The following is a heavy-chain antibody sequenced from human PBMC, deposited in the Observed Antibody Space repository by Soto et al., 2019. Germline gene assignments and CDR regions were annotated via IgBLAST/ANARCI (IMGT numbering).Heavy chain of an antibody. D-gene: IGHD4-4*01. Sequence: EVPLLESGGGLVQPGGSLRLSCAASGFTFTNYAMTWVRQAPGKGLEWVSISSGSGSGGSTNFADSVKGRFTISRDNCKNTLYLQMNSLRVEDTAVYYCAKDRDDYRNYVFDYWGQGTLVTVSS. V-gene: IGHV3-23*01. CDR3: AKDRDDYRNYVFDY. CDR2: SSGSGSGGST. J-gene: IGHJ4*02. CDR1: GFTFTNYA.